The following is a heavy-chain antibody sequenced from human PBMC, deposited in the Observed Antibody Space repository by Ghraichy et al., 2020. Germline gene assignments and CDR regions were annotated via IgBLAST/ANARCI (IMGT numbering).Heavy chain of an antibody. CDR3: GRDRVTGHSPEY. J-gene: IGHJ4*02. V-gene: IGHV1-2*06. CDR1: GYTFTGYY. Sequence: ASVKVSCKASGYTFTGYYMHWVRQAPGQGLEWMGRITPSSGVTKYPQRFQDRVTMTRDTSISTAYMELSRLRSDDTAVYYCGRDRVTGHSPEYWGQGTLVTVSS. CDR2: ITPSSGVT. D-gene: IGHD2-21*02.